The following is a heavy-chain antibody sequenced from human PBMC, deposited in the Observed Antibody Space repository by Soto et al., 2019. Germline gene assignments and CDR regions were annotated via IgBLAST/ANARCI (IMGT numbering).Heavy chain of an antibody. Sequence: SGPTLVNPTQTLTLTCTFSGFSLSTSGMCVSWIRQPPGKALEWLALIDWDDDKYYSTSLKTRLTISKDTSKNQVVLTMTNMDPVDTATYYCARRRQLLWFGPVPFDHWGQGTLVTVSS. J-gene: IGHJ5*02. CDR2: IDWDDDK. CDR3: ARRRQLLWFGPVPFDH. V-gene: IGHV2-70*12. CDR1: GFSLSTSGMC. D-gene: IGHD3-10*01.